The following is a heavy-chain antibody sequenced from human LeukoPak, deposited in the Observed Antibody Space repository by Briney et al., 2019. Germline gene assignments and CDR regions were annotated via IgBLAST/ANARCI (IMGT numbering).Heavy chain of an antibody. CDR1: GGTFSSYA. V-gene: IGHV1-69*04. D-gene: IGHD2-2*01. J-gene: IGHJ5*02. Sequence: SVRVSCKASGGTFSSYAISWVRQAPGQGLEWLGRIIPIFGIANYAQKFQGRVTITADKSASTAYMELSSLRSEDTAVYYCAREEGLFVVVPAAPNWFDPWGQGTLVTVSS. CDR2: IIPIFGIA. CDR3: AREEGLFVVVPAAPNWFDP.